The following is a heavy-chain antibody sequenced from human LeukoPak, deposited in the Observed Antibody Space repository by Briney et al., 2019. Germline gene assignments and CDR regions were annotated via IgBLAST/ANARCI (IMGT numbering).Heavy chain of an antibody. CDR2: ISSSSSYI. J-gene: IGHJ6*02. V-gene: IGHV3-21*01. CDR3: ARIPTKDYDFWSGSYYCGMDV. CDR1: GFTFSSYS. Sequence: GGSLRLSCAASGFTFSSYSMNWVRQAPGKGLERVSSISSSSSYIYYADSVKGRFTISRDNAKNSLYLQMNSLRAEDTAVYHCARIPTKDYDFWSGSYYCGMDVWGQGTTVTVSS. D-gene: IGHD3-3*01.